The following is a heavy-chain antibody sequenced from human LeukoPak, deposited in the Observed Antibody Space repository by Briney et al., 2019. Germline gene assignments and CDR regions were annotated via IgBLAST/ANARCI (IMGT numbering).Heavy chain of an antibody. CDR2: IYTSGST. Sequence: SETLSLTCTVSGGSISSYYWSWIRQPAGKGLEWIGRIYTSGSTNYNPSLKSRVTISVDTSKNQFSLKLSSVTAADTAVYYCARWVVVPAAIGGDWFDPWGQGTLVTVSS. J-gene: IGHJ5*02. CDR1: GGSISSYY. CDR3: ARWVVVPAAIGGDWFDP. V-gene: IGHV4-4*07. D-gene: IGHD2-2*01.